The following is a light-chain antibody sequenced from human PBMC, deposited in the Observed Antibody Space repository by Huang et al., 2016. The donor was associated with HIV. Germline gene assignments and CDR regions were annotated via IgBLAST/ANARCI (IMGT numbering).Light chain of an antibody. V-gene: IGKV1-39*01. CDR2: GAS. CDR3: QQTSTAPMYS. Sequence: DIQMTQSPSSLSVSVGDRVTITCRASQNISNYLNWYQQRQGKAPNLLIFGASSLQSGVPSRFSGSGSGTVFTLTISSLQPEDFATYYCQQTSTAPMYSFGQGTELEIK. J-gene: IGKJ2*03. CDR1: QNISNY.